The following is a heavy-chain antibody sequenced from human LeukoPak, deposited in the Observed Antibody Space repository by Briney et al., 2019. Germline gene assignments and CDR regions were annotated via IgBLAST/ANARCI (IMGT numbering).Heavy chain of an antibody. CDR2: ISSSSSYI. Sequence: PEGSLRLSCAASGFTFSSYSMNWVRQAPGRGLEWVSSISSSSSYIYYADSVKGRFTISRDNAKNSLYLQMNSLRAEDTAVYYCASAGFRGYSYGYMVYWGQGTLVTVSS. CDR1: GFTFSSYS. J-gene: IGHJ4*02. D-gene: IGHD5-18*01. V-gene: IGHV3-21*01. CDR3: ASAGFRGYSYGYMVY.